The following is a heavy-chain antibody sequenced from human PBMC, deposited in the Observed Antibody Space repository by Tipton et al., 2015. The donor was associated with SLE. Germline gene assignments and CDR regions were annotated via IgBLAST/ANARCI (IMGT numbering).Heavy chain of an antibody. D-gene: IGHD3-3*01. Sequence: TLSLTCTVSGGSISPYYWSWVRQPPGKGLEWIGYVYYSGSTMYNSSLRSRVTMAVDTSKNQSSLRMTSVTAADTAVYYCARTRDYDFWGHRLPEAFDIWGQGTKVTVSS. CDR2: VYYSGST. CDR1: GGSISPYY. J-gene: IGHJ3*02. CDR3: ARTRDYDFWGHRLPEAFDI. V-gene: IGHV4-59*08.